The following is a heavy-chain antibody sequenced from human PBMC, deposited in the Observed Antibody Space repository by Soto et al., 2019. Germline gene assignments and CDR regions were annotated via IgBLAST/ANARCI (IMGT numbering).Heavy chain of an antibody. Sequence: EVQLVESGGGLVQPGGSLRLSCAASGFTVSTHYMTWVRQAPGKGLEWVSVMFYCGSTYYADSVKGRFTISRDDSKNTLYLQMNSLRAEDTAVYYCATTGMGVTLYYYYHGMDVWGQGTTVTVSS. D-gene: IGHD1-26*01. V-gene: IGHV3-66*01. CDR3: ATTGMGVTLYYYYHGMDV. J-gene: IGHJ6*02. CDR2: MFYCGST. CDR1: GFTVSTHY.